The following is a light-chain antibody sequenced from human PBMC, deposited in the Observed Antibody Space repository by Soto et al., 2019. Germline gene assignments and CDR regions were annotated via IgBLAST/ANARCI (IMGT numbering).Light chain of an antibody. V-gene: IGKV2-28*01. CDR3: MQALQTPVT. Sequence: DIVMTQSPLSLPVTPGEPASISCRSSQSLLHSNGYNYLDWYLQKPGQSPQLLIYLGSNRASGVPDRFSGSGSGTDFTLKISRVEDEDVGVYYCMQALQTPVTFGQGTRLAIK. J-gene: IGKJ5*01. CDR1: QSLLHSNGYNY. CDR2: LGS.